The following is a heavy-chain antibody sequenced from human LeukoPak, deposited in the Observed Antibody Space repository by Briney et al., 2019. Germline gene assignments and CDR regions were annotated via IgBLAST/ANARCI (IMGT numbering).Heavy chain of an antibody. Sequence: SETLSLTCTVSGGSISSGSYYWSWIRQPAGKGLEWIERIYTSGSTNYNPSLKSRVTISVDTSKNQFSLKLSSVTAADTAVYYCARSVNYYGSKGAFDIWGQGTMVTVSS. CDR3: ARSVNYYGSKGAFDI. CDR1: GGSISSGSYY. D-gene: IGHD3-10*01. CDR2: IYTSGST. J-gene: IGHJ3*02. V-gene: IGHV4-61*02.